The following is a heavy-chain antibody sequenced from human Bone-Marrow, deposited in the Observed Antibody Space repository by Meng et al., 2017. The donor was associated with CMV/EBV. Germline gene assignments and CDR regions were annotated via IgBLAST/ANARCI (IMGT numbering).Heavy chain of an antibody. CDR2: INTNSGGT. D-gene: IGHD3-22*01. V-gene: IGHV1-2*02. J-gene: IGHJ6*02. CDR1: CTGYY. CDR3: ARGGLYDSSGYYYYYGMDV. Sequence: CTGYYRHWVRQAPGQWLEWMGWINTNSGGTNYAQKFQGRVTMTRDTSISTAYMELSRLRSDDTAVYYCARGGLYDSSGYYYYYGMDVWGQGTTVTVSS.